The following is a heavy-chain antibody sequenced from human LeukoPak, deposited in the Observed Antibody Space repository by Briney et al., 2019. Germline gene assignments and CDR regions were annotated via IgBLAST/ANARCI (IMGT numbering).Heavy chain of an antibody. J-gene: IGHJ4*02. V-gene: IGHV1-69-2*01. CDR1: GGTFSSYA. CDR3: ATWVSAVVTRSDY. CDR2: VDPEDGET. D-gene: IGHD4-23*01. Sequence: ASVKVSCKASGGTFSSYAISWVRQAPGKGLEWMGLVDPEDGETIYAEKFQGRVTITADTSTDTAYMELSSLRSEDTAVYYCATWVSAVVTRSDYWGQGTLVTVSS.